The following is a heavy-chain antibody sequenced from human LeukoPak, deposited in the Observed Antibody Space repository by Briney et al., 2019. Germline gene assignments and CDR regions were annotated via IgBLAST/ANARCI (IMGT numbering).Heavy chain of an antibody. J-gene: IGHJ4*02. V-gene: IGHV4-4*02. Sequence: SETLFLTCAVSGDSISSDNWWNWVRQSPGKGLEWIGEIFHGGNTSYNPSLKSRVIISVDKSRNQFSLTLVSVTAADTAIYYCARDRQFTNTWAVDYWGQGTLVTVSS. D-gene: IGHD2-2*01. CDR2: IFHGGNT. CDR3: ARDRQFTNTWAVDY. CDR1: GDSISSDNW.